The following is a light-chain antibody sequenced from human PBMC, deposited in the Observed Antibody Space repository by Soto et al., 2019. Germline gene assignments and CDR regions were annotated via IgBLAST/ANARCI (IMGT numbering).Light chain of an antibody. J-gene: IGKJ4*01. V-gene: IGKV3-11*01. Sequence: EIGLTQSPASRSLSPEEKATLSCRASQSVGSYLAWYQQKPGQAPRLLIYDASNRATGIPARFSGSGSATDFTLTISSLVSEDFAVYYCSQRFGRPVTFGGGTRVYIK. CDR1: QSVGSY. CDR2: DAS. CDR3: SQRFGRPVT.